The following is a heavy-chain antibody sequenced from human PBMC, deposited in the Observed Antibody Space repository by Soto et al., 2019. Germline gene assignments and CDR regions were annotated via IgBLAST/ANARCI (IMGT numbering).Heavy chain of an antibody. CDR1: GGSISTYY. CDR3: ARAMGIAGHWFDP. Sequence: PSETLYLTCTVSGGSISTYYWSWIRQPPGKGLEWIGYIYYSGSTYYNPSLKSRVTISVDTSKNQFSLKLSSVTAADTAVYYCARAMGIAGHWFDPWGQGTLVTVSS. D-gene: IGHD6-13*01. CDR2: IYYSGST. J-gene: IGHJ5*02. V-gene: IGHV4-59*08.